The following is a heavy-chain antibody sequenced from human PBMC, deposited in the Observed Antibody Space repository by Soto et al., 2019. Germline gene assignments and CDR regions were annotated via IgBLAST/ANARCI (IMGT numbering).Heavy chain of an antibody. J-gene: IGHJ4*02. CDR2: ISYDGSNK. CDR3: ARSPIPYSSGWWEYYFDY. D-gene: IGHD6-19*01. Sequence: GGSLRLSCAASGFTFSSYAMHWVRQAPGKGLEWVAVISYDGSNKYYADSVKGRFTISRDNSKNTLYLQMNSLRAEDTAVYYCARSPIPYSSGWWEYYFDYWGQGTLVTVSS. V-gene: IGHV3-30-3*01. CDR1: GFTFSSYA.